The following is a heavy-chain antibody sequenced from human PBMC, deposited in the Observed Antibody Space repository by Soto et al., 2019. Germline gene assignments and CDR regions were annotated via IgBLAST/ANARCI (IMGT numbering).Heavy chain of an antibody. CDR2: IKSKTDGGTT. Sequence: PGGSLRLSCAASGFTFSNAWMSWVRQAPGKGLEWVGRIKSKTDGGTTDYAAPVKGRFTISRDDSKNTLYLQMNSLKTEDTAVYYCATGLGRGAFDIWGQGTMVTVSS. J-gene: IGHJ3*02. CDR3: ATGLGRGAFDI. V-gene: IGHV3-15*01. D-gene: IGHD3-9*01. CDR1: GFTFSNAW.